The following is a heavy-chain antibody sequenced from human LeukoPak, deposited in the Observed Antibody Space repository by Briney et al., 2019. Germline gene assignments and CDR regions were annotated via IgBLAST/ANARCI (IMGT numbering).Heavy chain of an antibody. CDR1: GYTFTSYY. CDR3: ARPVGATQLYYFGF. V-gene: IGHV1-46*01. J-gene: IGHJ4*02. D-gene: IGHD1-26*01. Sequence: APVKVSCKASGYTFTSYYIHWVRQAPGQGLEWMGIINPSVGSTSHAQKFQGRVTMTRDTSTSTVYMELSSLRSEDTAVYYCARPVGATQLYYFGFWGQGTLVTVSS. CDR2: INPSVGST.